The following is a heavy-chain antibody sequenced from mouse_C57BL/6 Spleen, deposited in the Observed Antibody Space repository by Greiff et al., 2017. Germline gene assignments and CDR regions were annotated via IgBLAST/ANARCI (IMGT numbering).Heavy chain of an antibody. CDR1: GYTFTSSW. J-gene: IGHJ4*01. V-gene: IGHV1-72*01. D-gene: IGHD1-1*01. Sequence: VQLQQPGAELVKPGASVKLSCKASGYTFTSSWMHWVKQRPGRGLEWIGRIDPHSGGTKYNEKFKSKATLTVDKPSSTAYMQRSSLTSEDSAVYYCARSDYYGRRAMDYWGQGTSVTVSS. CDR3: ARSDYYGRRAMDY. CDR2: IDPHSGGT.